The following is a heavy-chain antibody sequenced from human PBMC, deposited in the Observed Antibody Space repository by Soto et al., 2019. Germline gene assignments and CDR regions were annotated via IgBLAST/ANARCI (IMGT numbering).Heavy chain of an antibody. V-gene: IGHV2-5*02. CDR2: IYCDDDK. CDR3: AHEVVVPAANGFRTV. D-gene: IGHD2-2*01. CDR1: GFSLSTSGVG. Sequence: QITLKESGPTLVKPTQTLTLTCTFSGFSLSTSGVGVGWIRQPPGKALEWLALIYCDDDKRYSPSLKSRLTITKDNSKNQVVLTITNMDPVDTATYYCAHEVVVPAANGFRTVWGQGTTVTVSS. J-gene: IGHJ6*02.